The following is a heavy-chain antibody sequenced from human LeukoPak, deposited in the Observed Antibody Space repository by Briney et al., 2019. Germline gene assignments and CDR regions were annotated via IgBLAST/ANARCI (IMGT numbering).Heavy chain of an antibody. D-gene: IGHD2-15*01. Sequence: PGGSLRLSCAASRFTFSSYGMHWVRQAPGKGLEWVAVISYDGSNKYYADSVKGRFTISRDNSKNTLYLQMNSLRAEDTAVYYCAKDFVVVVAATSSMADYYGMDVWGQGTTVTVSS. CDR2: ISYDGSNK. CDR3: AKDFVVVVAATSSMADYYGMDV. V-gene: IGHV3-30*18. J-gene: IGHJ6*02. CDR1: RFTFSSYG.